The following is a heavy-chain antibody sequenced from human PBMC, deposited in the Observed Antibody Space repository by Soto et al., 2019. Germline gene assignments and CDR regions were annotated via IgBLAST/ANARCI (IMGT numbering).Heavy chain of an antibody. Sequence: QVQLVQSGAEVKKPGASVKVSCKASGYTFTSYGISWVRQAPGQGLEWMGWISAYNGNTNYAQKLQGRVTMTTDTYTSTAYMELRSLRSDDTAVYYCARDCSGGSCASREGFAYWGQGTLVTVSS. CDR3: ARDCSGGSCASREGFAY. V-gene: IGHV1-18*01. CDR1: GYTFTSYG. J-gene: IGHJ4*02. D-gene: IGHD2-15*01. CDR2: ISAYNGNT.